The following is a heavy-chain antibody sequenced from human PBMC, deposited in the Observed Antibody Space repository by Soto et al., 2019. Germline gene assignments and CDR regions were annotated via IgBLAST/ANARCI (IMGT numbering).Heavy chain of an antibody. CDR1: GGSISSSSYY. Sequence: SETLSLTCTVSGGSISSSSYYWGWIRQPPGKGLEWIGSIYYRGSTYYNPSLKRQVTISVDTSKNQYTLKMSSVTAADTAVYYCARRLYYDSSGFEGGGMDVWGQGTTVT. J-gene: IGHJ6*02. D-gene: IGHD3-22*01. CDR3: ARRLYYDSSGFEGGGMDV. V-gene: IGHV4-39*01. CDR2: IYYRGST.